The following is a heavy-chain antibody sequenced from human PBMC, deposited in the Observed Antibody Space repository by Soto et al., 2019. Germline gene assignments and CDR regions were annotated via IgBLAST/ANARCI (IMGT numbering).Heavy chain of an antibody. CDR3: AREEDTAMVTMVLQGWFDP. D-gene: IGHD5-18*01. CDR1: GFTFSSYA. J-gene: IGHJ5*02. V-gene: IGHV3-30-3*01. CDR2: ISYDGSNK. Sequence: PGGSLRLSCAASGFTFSSYAMHWVRQAPGKGLEWVAVISYDGSNKYYADSVKGRFTISRDNSKNTLYLQMNSLRAEDTAVYYCAREEDTAMVTMVLQGWFDPWGQGTLVTVSS.